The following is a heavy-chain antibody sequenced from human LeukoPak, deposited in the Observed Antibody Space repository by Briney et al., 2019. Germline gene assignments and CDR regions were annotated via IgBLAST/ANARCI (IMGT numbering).Heavy chain of an antibody. CDR1: GGSFSGYY. V-gene: IGHV4-59*10. CDR2: IYTSGST. D-gene: IGHD1-7*01. J-gene: IGHJ4*02. Sequence: SETLSLTCAVYGGSFSGYYCNWIRQPAGKGLEWIGRIYTSGSTNYNPSLKSRVTMSVDTSKNQFSLKLSSVTAADTAVYYCARSPGTTVDYWGQGTLVTVSS. CDR3: ARSPGTTVDY.